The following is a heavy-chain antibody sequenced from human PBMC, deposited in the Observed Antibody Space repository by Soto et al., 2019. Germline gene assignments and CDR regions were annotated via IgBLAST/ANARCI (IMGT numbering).Heavy chain of an antibody. Sequence: EVQLVESGGGLVQPGGSLRLSCAASGFTFSSYSMHWVRQAPGKGLEWVSYISSSSSTIDYADSVKGRFTISRDNAKNSLYLQMNTLRAEDTAVYYCARDPSGWPVGHFDYWGQGTLVTVSS. CDR3: ARDPSGWPVGHFDY. D-gene: IGHD6-25*01. V-gene: IGHV3-48*01. CDR2: ISSSSSTI. J-gene: IGHJ4*02. CDR1: GFTFSSYS.